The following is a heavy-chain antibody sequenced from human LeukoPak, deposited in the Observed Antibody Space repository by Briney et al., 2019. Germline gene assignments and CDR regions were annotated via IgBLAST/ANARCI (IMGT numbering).Heavy chain of an antibody. CDR3: VRVSYSNYRYFDY. V-gene: IGHV3-64D*09. CDR1: GFTFSSYG. J-gene: IGHJ4*02. CDR2: ISNKGGST. Sequence: GGSLRLSCSASGFTFSSYGMHWVRQAAGKGLEYVSGISNKGGSTYYADSVKGRFTISRDNSKNTLHLQMSSLRADDTAVYYCVRVSYSNYRYFDYWGQGTLVTVSS. D-gene: IGHD4-11*01.